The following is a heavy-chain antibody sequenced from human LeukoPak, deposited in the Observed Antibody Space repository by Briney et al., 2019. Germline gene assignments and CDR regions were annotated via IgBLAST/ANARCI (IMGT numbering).Heavy chain of an antibody. J-gene: IGHJ3*02. CDR1: GGSISTYY. D-gene: IGHD3-22*01. V-gene: IGHV4-59*01. Sequence: SETLSLTCTASGGSISTYYWSWIRQPPGKALEWIGYIYYSGSTNYNPSLKSRVTISEDTSKKQFSLKLSSVTAADTAVYYCAREYYYDSSGYYPPHAFDIWGQGTMVTVSS. CDR3: AREYYYDSSGYYPPHAFDI. CDR2: IYYSGST.